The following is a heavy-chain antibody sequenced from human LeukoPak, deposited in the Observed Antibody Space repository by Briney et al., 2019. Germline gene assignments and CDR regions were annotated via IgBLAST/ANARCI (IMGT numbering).Heavy chain of an antibody. CDR2: INHSGST. CDR1: GGSFSGYH. V-gene: IGHV4-34*01. J-gene: IGHJ4*02. D-gene: IGHD3-10*01. CDR3: ARGVATMVRDHTDY. Sequence: SETLSLTCAVYGGSFSGYHWSWIRQPPGKGLEWIGDINHSGSTNYSPSLKSRVTISVDTSKNQFSLKLSSVTAADTAVYYCARGVATMVRDHTDYWGQGSLVTVSS.